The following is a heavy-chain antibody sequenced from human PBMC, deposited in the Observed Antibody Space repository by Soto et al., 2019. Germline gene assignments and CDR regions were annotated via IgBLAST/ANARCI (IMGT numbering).Heavy chain of an antibody. J-gene: IGHJ6*02. CDR3: AGRGSSWYRETYYYYGMDV. D-gene: IGHD6-13*01. CDR1: GFTFTTYG. V-gene: IGHV3-30*03. CDR2: ISYDGSQK. Sequence: QVQLVESGGGVVQPGRSLRLSCAASGFTFTTYGMHWVRQAPGKGLEWVAIISYDGSQKYYADSVKGRFTISRDNSKNPLYLQMNSLRAEDTAVYYCAGRGSSWYRETYYYYGMDVWGQGTTVTVSS.